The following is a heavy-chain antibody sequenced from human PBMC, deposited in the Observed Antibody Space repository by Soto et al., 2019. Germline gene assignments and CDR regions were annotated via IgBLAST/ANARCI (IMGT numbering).Heavy chain of an antibody. CDR3: ASSLYYYGSGTAFYYGMDV. CDR1: GGSISGGAYY. Sequence: SETLSLTCTVSGGSISGGAYYWSWIRQHPGKGLEWIGYIFYTGSTFYNPSLKSRVAISVDTSKNQFSLKLNSVTAADTAVYFCASSLYYYGSGTAFYYGMDVWGQGTTVTVSS. V-gene: IGHV4-31*03. J-gene: IGHJ6*02. CDR2: IFYTGST. D-gene: IGHD3-10*01.